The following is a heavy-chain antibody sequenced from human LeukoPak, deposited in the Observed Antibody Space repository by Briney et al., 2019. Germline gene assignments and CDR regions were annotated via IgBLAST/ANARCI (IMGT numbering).Heavy chain of an antibody. CDR2: ISGSGGST. V-gene: IGHV3-23*01. CDR3: AKGPPRESIAARPFDY. J-gene: IGHJ4*02. CDR1: GFTFSSYA. D-gene: IGHD6-6*01. Sequence: GGSLRLSCAASGFTFSSYAMSWVRQAPGKGLEWVSAISGSGGSTYYADSVKGRFTISRDNSKNTLYLRMNSLRAEDTAVYYCAKGPPRESIAARPFDYWGQGTLVTVSS.